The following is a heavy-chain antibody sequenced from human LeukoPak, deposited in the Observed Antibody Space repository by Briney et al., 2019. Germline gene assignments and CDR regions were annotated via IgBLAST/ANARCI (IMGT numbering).Heavy chain of an antibody. CDR2: IIPIFGTA. CDR3: ARDRPAGGVRGVMRFAGPLGY. D-gene: IGHD3-10*01. V-gene: IGHV1-69*01. CDR1: GGTFSSYA. Sequence: GSSVKVSCKASGGTFSSYAISWVRQAPGQGLEWMGGIIPIFGTANYAQKFQGRVTITADESTSTAYMELSSLRSEDTAVYYCARDRPAGGVRGVMRFAGPLGYWGQGTLVTVSS. J-gene: IGHJ4*02.